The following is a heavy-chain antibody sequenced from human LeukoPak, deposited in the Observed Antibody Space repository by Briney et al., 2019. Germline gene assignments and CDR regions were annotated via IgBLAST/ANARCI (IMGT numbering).Heavy chain of an antibody. CDR2: ISGSGGST. CDR1: GFTFSSYA. V-gene: IGHV3-23*01. D-gene: IGHD3-10*01. CDR3: AKNRGDYYGSGSYYLDY. Sequence: PGGPLRLSCAASGFTFSSYAMSWVRQAPGKGLEWVSAISGSGGSTYYADSVKGRFTISRDNSKNTLYLQMNSLRAEDTAVYYCAKNRGDYYGSGSYYLDYWGQGTLVTVSS. J-gene: IGHJ4*02.